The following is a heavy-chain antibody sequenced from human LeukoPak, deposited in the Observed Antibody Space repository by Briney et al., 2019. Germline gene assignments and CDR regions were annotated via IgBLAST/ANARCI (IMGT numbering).Heavy chain of an antibody. CDR2: IYYSGNT. CDR1: GGSISSSSYY. D-gene: IGHD3/OR15-3a*01. V-gene: IGHV4-39*01. CDR3: ARLRFYDVSFFDP. J-gene: IGHJ5*02. Sequence: SETLSLTCTVSGGSISSSSYYWGWIRQSPGKGLEWIGSIYYSGNTYYNPSLKSRVTKYADTSKKQFSLKLSSVTAADTAVYYCARLRFYDVSFFDPWGQGTLVTVSS.